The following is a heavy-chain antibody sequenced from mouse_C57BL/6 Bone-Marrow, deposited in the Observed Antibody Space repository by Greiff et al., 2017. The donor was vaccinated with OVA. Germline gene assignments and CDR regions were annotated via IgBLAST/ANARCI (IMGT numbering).Heavy chain of an antibody. Sequence: QVQLKQSGPELVKPGASVKISCKASGYAFSSSWMHWVKQRPGQGLEWIGRIYPGDGDTNYNGKFKGKATLTADKSSSTAYMQLSSLTSEDSAVYFCARWGLLPYWYFDVWGTGTTVTVSS. CDR3: ARWGLLPYWYFDV. CDR1: GYAFSSSW. J-gene: IGHJ1*03. D-gene: IGHD2-10*01. CDR2: IYPGDGDT. V-gene: IGHV1-82*01.